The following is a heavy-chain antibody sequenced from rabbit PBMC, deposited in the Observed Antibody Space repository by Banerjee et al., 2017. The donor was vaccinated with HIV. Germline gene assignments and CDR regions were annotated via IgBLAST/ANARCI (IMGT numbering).Heavy chain of an antibody. Sequence: QQQLEESGGGLVKPGGTLTLTCKASGIDFSSYYYMCWVRQAPGKGLEWIGCIYTGSSGSTYHASWAKGRFAISKTSSTTGTLQMTSLTAADTATYFCARRFGGSVADGYGTFNLWGPGTLVTVS. CDR1: GIDFSSYYY. CDR2: IYTGSSGST. CDR3: ARRFGGSVADGYGTFNL. V-gene: IGHV1S45*01. D-gene: IGHD7-1*01. J-gene: IGHJ4*01.